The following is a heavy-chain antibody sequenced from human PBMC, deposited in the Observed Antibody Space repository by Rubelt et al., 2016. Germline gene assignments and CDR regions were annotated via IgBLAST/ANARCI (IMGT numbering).Heavy chain of an antibody. V-gene: IGHV3-7*01. J-gene: IGHJ4*02. CDR3: ARESTGGKGALYY. CDR2: IKQDESET. Sequence: EVQLVESGGGLVQPGGSLKLSCAASGFTFSGSAVHWVRQAPGKGLEWVANIKQDESETYYVDSVKGCFTISRDNAKNSRYLQMNIVRTGGRAGEYRARESTGGKGALYYWGQGTLVTVSS. CDR1: GFTFSGSA. D-gene: IGHD2-8*02.